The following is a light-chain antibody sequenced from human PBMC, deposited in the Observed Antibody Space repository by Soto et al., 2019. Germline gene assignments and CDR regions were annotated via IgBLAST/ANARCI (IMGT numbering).Light chain of an antibody. CDR3: LLSYSGARAGV. J-gene: IGLJ3*02. V-gene: IGLV7-46*01. Sequence: QAVVTQEPSLTVSPGGTVTLTCGSSTGAVTSGHYPYWFQQKPGQAPRTLIYDTNNKQSWTPARFSGSLLGGKAALTLSGAQPEDEAEYYCLLSYSGARAGVFGGGTKRTVL. CDR1: TGAVTSGHY. CDR2: DTN.